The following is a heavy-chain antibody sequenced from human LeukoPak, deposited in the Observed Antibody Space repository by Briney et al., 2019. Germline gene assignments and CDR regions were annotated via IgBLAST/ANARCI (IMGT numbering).Heavy chain of an antibody. V-gene: IGHV3-30-3*01. CDR2: ISYDGSNK. Sequence: TGGSLRLSCAASGFTFSSYAMPWVRQAPGKGLEWVAVISYDGSNKYYADSVKGRFTISRDNSKNTLYLQMNSLRAEDTAVYYCARESTRRMTTVTLYYYYGMDVWGQGTTVTVSS. D-gene: IGHD4-17*01. J-gene: IGHJ6*02. CDR1: GFTFSSYA. CDR3: ARESTRRMTTVTLYYYYGMDV.